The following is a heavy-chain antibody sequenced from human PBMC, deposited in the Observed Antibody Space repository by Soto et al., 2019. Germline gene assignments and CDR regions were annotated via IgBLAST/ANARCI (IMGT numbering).Heavy chain of an antibody. Sequence: PGGSLRLSCAASGFTFSSYGMHWVRQAPGKGQEWVAVIWYDGSNKYYADSVKGRFTISRDNSKNTLFLQMNRLRADDTAVYYCARDGAVAENWFDPWGQGTLVTVSS. V-gene: IGHV3-33*01. J-gene: IGHJ5*02. CDR1: GFTFSSYG. D-gene: IGHD6-19*01. CDR2: IWYDGSNK. CDR3: ARDGAVAENWFDP.